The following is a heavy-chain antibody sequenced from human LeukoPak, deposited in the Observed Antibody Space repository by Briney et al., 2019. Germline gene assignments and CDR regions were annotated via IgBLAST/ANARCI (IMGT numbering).Heavy chain of an antibody. Sequence: GGSLRLSCAASGFTFSSYTMAWVRQAPGKGLECVSSLSFGGGTIYYADSVKGRFTISRDTSKNTLYLQMNSLRAEDAAIYYCAKEVVPGTSRSFDYWGQGTLVTVSS. D-gene: IGHD2-2*01. CDR2: LSFGGGTI. J-gene: IGHJ4*02. V-gene: IGHV3-23*01. CDR3: AKEVVPGTSRSFDY. CDR1: GFTFSSYT.